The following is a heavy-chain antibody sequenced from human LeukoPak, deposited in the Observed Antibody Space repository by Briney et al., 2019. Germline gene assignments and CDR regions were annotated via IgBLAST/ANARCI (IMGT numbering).Heavy chain of an antibody. V-gene: IGHV3-23*01. CDR3: AKDWIQFNRVFDCFDS. J-gene: IGHJ4*02. CDR1: GFPFETNA. Sequence: PGGSLRLSCATSGFPFETNAMSWVRQAPGKGLEWVATIGNTETFYADSVTGRFTISRDNSKSTVNLQMNRLRVEDTAIYYCAKDWIQFNRVFDCFDSWGQGTLVTVSS. D-gene: IGHD5-18*01. CDR2: IGNTET.